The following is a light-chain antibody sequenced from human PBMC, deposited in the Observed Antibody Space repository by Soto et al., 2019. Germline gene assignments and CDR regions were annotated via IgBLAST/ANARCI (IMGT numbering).Light chain of an antibody. Sequence: DVQMTQSPSTLSASVGDRVTITCRASQNINSDLAWYQQKPGKAPQLLIYRASSLESGVPSRFSGSGSGTEFPLTITILQPDGFATYYCQQHNNYWTFGHGTRVDIK. J-gene: IGKJ1*01. CDR1: QNINSD. V-gene: IGKV1-5*03. CDR2: RAS. CDR3: QQHNNYWT.